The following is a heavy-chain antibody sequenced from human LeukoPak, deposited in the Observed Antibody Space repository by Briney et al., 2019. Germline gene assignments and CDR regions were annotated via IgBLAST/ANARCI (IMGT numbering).Heavy chain of an antibody. Sequence: PGGSLRLSCAASGFTFSSYAMSWVREAPARGLEWVSSLRGNGDTFYADSVKGRFTISRDNSKNTLYLQMNSLRAEDTAVYYCAKVGYDSSGYYDPRFDYWGQGTLVTVSS. CDR1: GFTFSSYA. J-gene: IGHJ4*02. V-gene: IGHV3-23*01. CDR2: LRGNGDT. D-gene: IGHD3-22*01. CDR3: AKVGYDSSGYYDPRFDY.